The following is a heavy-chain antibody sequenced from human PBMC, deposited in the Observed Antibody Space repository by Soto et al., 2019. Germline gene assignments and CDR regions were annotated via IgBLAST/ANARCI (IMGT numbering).Heavy chain of an antibody. Sequence: QLQLQESGSGLVKPSQKLSLTCTVSGGSINSGGYSWSWIRQPPGKGLEWIGYIYRSGSAYYSPSLQNRVPISVDTSKNHFSLTLTSVTAADTAVYYCAVSGRGGLDVWGQGTTVTVSS. V-gene: IGHV4-30-2*01. D-gene: IGHD3-10*01. J-gene: IGHJ6*02. CDR1: GGSINSGGYS. CDR2: IYRSGSA. CDR3: AVSGRGGLDV.